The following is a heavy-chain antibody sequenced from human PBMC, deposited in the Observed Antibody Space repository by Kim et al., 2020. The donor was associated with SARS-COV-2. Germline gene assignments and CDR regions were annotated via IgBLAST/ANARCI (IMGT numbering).Heavy chain of an antibody. J-gene: IGHJ4*02. D-gene: IGHD3-3*01. Sequence: SETLSLTCTVSGGSISSGAYYWIWIRQYPGKGLEWIGYIYYSGSTYSNPSLKSRVTISVDTSKNQFSLKLSSVTAADTAVYYCARAAGSVTIFGVVIIWACDYGGRGTLVPVSS. CDR3: ARAAGSVTIFGVVIIWACDY. V-gene: IGHV4-31*03. CDR2: IYYSGST. CDR1: GGSISSGAYY.